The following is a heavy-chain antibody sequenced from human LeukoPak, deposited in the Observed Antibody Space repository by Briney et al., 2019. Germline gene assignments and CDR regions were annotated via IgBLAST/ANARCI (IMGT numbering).Heavy chain of an antibody. Sequence: PSETLSLTCTVSGGSLSSYYWSWIRQPPGKGLEWIGYVYHSGDTNYNPSLKSRVTLSLDTSQNKFSLKLSSVTAADTAVYYCARDNDDILTGFDYWGQGTLVTVSS. CDR1: GGSLSSYY. CDR2: VYHSGDT. CDR3: ARDNDDILTGFDY. J-gene: IGHJ4*02. D-gene: IGHD3-9*01. V-gene: IGHV4-59*01.